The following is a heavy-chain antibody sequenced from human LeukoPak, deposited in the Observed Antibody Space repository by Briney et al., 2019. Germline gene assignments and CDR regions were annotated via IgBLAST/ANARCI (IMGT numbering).Heavy chain of an antibody. CDR2: IWYDGSKK. Sequence: PGGSLRLSCAASGFTFSNHNMHWVRQAPGKGLEWVAVIWYDGSKKYYVDSVKGRFTISRDNSKNTLYLRMNSLRAEDTAVYYCAKGMGYYDGMDVWGQGTTVTVSS. CDR3: AKGMGYYDGMDV. D-gene: IGHD1-26*01. CDR1: GFTFSNHN. V-gene: IGHV3-33*06. J-gene: IGHJ6*02.